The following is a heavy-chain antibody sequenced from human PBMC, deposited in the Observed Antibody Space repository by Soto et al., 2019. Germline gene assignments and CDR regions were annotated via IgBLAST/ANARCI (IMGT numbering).Heavy chain of an antibody. CDR1: GNSISTTNW. J-gene: IGHJ4*02. V-gene: IGHV4-4*02. D-gene: IGHD3-22*01. CDR2: IYHSGTS. CDR3: ARDVGYHYDGSPSGQFDF. Sequence: SETLSLTCAVFGNSISTTNWWSWVRQSPGKGLEWIGEIYHSGTSNYNPSLKSRVTISLDKSKNQFSLKLSSVTAADTAVYYCARDVGYHYDGSPSGQFDFWGQGTLVTVSS.